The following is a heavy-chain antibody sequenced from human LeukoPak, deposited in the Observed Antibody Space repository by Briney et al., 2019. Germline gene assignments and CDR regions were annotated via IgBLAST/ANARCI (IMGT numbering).Heavy chain of an antibody. CDR3: ARVWFGEGIYYYYGMDV. CDR1: GGTFSSYA. J-gene: IGHJ6*02. V-gene: IGHV1-69*04. CDR2: IIPILGIA. D-gene: IGHD3-10*01. Sequence: GASVKVSCKASGGTFSSYAISWVRQAPGQGLEWMGRIIPILGIANYAQKFQGRVTITADKSTSTAYMELSSLRSEDTAVYYCARVWFGEGIYYYYGMDVWGQGTTVTVSS.